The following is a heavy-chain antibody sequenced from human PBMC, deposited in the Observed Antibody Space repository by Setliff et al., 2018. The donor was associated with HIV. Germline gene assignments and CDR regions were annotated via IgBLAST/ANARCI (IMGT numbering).Heavy chain of an antibody. CDR2: VNNDGTDT. CDR3: AKFVGAGEDFFDH. CDR1: GFTFNSYW. J-gene: IGHJ4*02. Sequence: GGSLRLSCVASGFTFNSYWMYWVRQAPGKGLVCVSRVNNDGTDTIYADSVKGRFTISRDNSKNTVYLQMNSLRADDSAIYYCAKFVGAGEDFFDHWGQGALVTVSS. D-gene: IGHD6-13*01. V-gene: IGHV3-74*01.